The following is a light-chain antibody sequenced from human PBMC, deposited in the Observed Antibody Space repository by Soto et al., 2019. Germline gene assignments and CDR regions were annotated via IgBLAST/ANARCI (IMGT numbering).Light chain of an antibody. Sequence: EIVMTQSPATLSVSPGERGTLSCRASESISTSLAWYQQKPGQAPRLLSYGASTRATGIPARFSGSGSGTDFTLTISSLQAEDVAVYYCQQYHSDPITFGPGTRLEIK. CDR2: GAS. CDR1: ESISTS. J-gene: IGKJ5*01. CDR3: QQYHSDPIT. V-gene: IGKV3-15*01.